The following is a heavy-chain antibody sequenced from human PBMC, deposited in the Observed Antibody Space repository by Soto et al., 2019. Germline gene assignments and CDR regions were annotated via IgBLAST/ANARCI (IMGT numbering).Heavy chain of an antibody. CDR2: IYYRGST. CDR3: ARFSGSYTLDY. CDR1: GVSINSGGYY. J-gene: IGHJ4*02. V-gene: IGHV4-31*03. Sequence: QVQLQESGPGLVKPSQPLSLTCTVSGVSINSGGYYWSWLRQHPGKGLEWIGYIYYRGSTYYNPSLKSRLTISIDSSQNQFSLRLSSVTAADTDVYSCARFSGSYTLDYWGQGNLVPVSS. D-gene: IGHD1-26*01.